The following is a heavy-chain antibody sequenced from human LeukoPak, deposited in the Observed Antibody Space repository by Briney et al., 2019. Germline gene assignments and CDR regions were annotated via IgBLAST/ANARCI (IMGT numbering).Heavy chain of an antibody. J-gene: IGHJ6*03. V-gene: IGHV4-59*01. CDR2: IHYSGST. CDR1: GGSISNYH. CDR3: ARTTEGYCSGGSCYYYYYYMDV. Sequence: SETLSLTCTVSGGSISNYHWGWIRQPPGKGLEWIGYIHYSGSTSYNPSLKSRVTISVDTSKNQFSLKLRFVTPADTAVYYCARTTEGYCSGGSCYYYYYYMDVWGKGTTVTVSS. D-gene: IGHD2-15*01.